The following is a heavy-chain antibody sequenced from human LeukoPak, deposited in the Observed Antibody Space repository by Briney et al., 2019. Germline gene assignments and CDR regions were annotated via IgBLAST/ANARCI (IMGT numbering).Heavy chain of an antibody. J-gene: IGHJ4*02. CDR3: ARGVGRGYSYGFAT. V-gene: IGHV3-53*01. CDR2: IYSGGGT. CDR1: GFTVSSNY. D-gene: IGHD5-18*01. Sequence: SGGSLRLSCAASGFTVSSNYMSWVRQAPGKGLEWVSVIYSGGGTYYADSVKGRFTISRDNSKNTLYLQMNSLRAEDTAVYYCARGVGRGYSYGFATWGQGTLVTVSS.